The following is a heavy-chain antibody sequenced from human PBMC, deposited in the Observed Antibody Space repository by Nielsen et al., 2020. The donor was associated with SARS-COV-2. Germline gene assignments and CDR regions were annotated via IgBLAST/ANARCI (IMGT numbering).Heavy chain of an antibody. D-gene: IGHD6-19*01. CDR3: ARVPKRSGWSSKSRGVPSDC. V-gene: IGHV3-48*03. CDR1: GFTFSSYQ. CDR2: ISSGGSTM. J-gene: IGHJ4*02. Sequence: GGSLRLSCAASGFTFSSYQMNWVRQGPGKGLEWVSYISSGGSTMYYADSVKGRFTISRDNAKRSLYLQMSSLRAEDTALYYCARVPKRSGWSSKSRGVPSDCWGQGTLVTVSS.